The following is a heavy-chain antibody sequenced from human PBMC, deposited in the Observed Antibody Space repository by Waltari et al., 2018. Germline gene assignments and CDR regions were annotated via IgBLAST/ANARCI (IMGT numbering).Heavy chain of an antibody. D-gene: IGHD3-22*01. J-gene: IGHJ4*02. CDR2: ISSSSSTI. Sequence: EVQLVESGGGLVQPGGSLRLSCAASGFTFRSYSMNWVRQAPGKGLEWVSYISSSSSTIYYADSVKGRFTISRDNAKNSLYLQMNSLRAEDTAVYYCARVGSSGYYYFDYWGQGTLVTVSS. V-gene: IGHV3-48*01. CDR3: ARVGSSGYYYFDY. CDR1: GFTFRSYS.